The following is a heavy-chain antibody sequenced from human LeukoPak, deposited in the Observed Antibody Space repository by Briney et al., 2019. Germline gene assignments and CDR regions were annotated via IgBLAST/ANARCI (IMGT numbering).Heavy chain of an antibody. D-gene: IGHD5-12*01. V-gene: IGHV3-30*02. CDR2: IRYDASDK. J-gene: IGHJ4*02. Sequence: GRSLRLSCAASGFTFSSYGMHWVRQAPGKGLGWVAFIRYDASDKYYADSVKGRFTISRDNSKNTVYLQMDSLGAEDAAVYYCAKTTSYSGYGFDYWGQGTLVTVSS. CDR1: GFTFSSYG. CDR3: AKTTSYSGYGFDY.